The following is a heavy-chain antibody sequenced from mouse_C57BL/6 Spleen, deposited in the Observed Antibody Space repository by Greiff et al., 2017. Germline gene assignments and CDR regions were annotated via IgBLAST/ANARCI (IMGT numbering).Heavy chain of an antibody. CDR2: IDPSDSET. Sequence: QFQLQQPGAELVRPGSSVKLSCKASGYTFTSYWMHWVKQRPIQGLEWIGNIDPSDSETHYNQKFKDKATLTVDKSSSTAYMQLSSLTSEDSAVYYCARLGGTGTAYWGQGTLVTVSA. CDR3: ARLGGTGTAY. J-gene: IGHJ3*01. D-gene: IGHD4-1*01. CDR1: GYTFTSYW. V-gene: IGHV1-52*01.